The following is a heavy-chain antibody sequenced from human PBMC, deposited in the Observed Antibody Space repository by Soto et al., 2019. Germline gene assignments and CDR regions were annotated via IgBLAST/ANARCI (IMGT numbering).Heavy chain of an antibody. CDR3: ASGGYNWKDYAY. J-gene: IGHJ4*02. D-gene: IGHD1-20*01. V-gene: IGHV1-8*01. CDR1: GYTFSSYD. CDR2: MNPNSGNT. Sequence: ASVKVSCKASGYTFSSYDINWVRQATGQGLEWMGWMNPNSGNTGYAQKFQGRATMTRNTSISTAYMELSSLRSEDTAVYYCASGGYNWKDYAYWGQGTLVTVSS.